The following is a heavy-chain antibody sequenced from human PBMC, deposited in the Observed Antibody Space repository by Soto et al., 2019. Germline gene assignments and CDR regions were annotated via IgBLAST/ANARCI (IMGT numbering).Heavy chain of an antibody. CDR3: ARAHEVAWFDS. CDR2: ITNRETHT. V-gene: IGHV3-21*06. Sequence: PGGSLTLFCTASGFSFSSYTMNWVPQAPGKGLQWVASITNRETHTYSAYSVKRRFTISGDNDKNSLYLQMNNLRAEATATYCCARAHEVAWFDSWGLGALVTVSS. J-gene: IGHJ5*01. D-gene: IGHD2-15*01. CDR1: GFSFSSYT.